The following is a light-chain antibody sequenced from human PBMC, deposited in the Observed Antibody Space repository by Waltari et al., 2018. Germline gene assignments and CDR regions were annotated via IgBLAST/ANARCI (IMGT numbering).Light chain of an antibody. CDR3: SAWDSDLVAVV. CDR2: RSD. V-gene: IGLV10-54*04. Sequence: QAGLTQPPSVSRALGQTATLTCAGNRNNVGNQGVAWLQQHPGHPPKLLSYRSDNRPSGISERFSASRSGNTTSLTITGLQADDEADYYCSAWDSDLVAVVFGGGTKLTVL. CDR1: RNNVGNQG. J-gene: IGLJ3*02.